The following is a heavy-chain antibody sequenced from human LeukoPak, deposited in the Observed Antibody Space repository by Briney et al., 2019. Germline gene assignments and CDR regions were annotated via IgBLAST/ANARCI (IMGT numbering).Heavy chain of an antibody. Sequence: GGSLRLSCAASGITFSSYAMHWVRQAPGKGLEWVAVISYDGSNKYYADSVKGRFTISRDNSKNTLYLQMNSLRAEDTAVYYCARALWIQLDDAFDIWGQGTMVTVSS. CDR1: GITFSSYA. CDR2: ISYDGSNK. J-gene: IGHJ3*02. D-gene: IGHD5-18*01. V-gene: IGHV3-30-3*01. CDR3: ARALWIQLDDAFDI.